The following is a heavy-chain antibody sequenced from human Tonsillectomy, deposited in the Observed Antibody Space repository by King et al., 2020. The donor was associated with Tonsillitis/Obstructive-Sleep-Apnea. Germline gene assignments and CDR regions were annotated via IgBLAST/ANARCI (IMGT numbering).Heavy chain of an antibody. V-gene: IGHV1-69*01. CDR1: GGTFSYYA. CDR2: IIPIFGTA. J-gene: IGHJ6*03. D-gene: IGHD1-1*01. CDR3: ARDDDRTSGYYYMDV. Sequence: QLVQSGAEVKKPGSSVKVSCKASGGTFSYYAISWVRQAPGQGLEWMGGIIPIFGTANYAQKFQGRVTITADESTSIAYMELSSLRSEDTAVYFCARDDDRTSGYYYMDVWGKGTTVTVSS.